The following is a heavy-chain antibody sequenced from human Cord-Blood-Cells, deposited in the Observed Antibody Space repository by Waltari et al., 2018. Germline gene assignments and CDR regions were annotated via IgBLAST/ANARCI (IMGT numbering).Heavy chain of an antibody. V-gene: IGHV3-33*01. CDR1: GFTFSSYG. CDR3: ARAEAGYWYFDL. Sequence: QVQLVESGGGVVQPGRSLRLSCAASGFTFSSYGMHWVRQAPGKGLEWVAVIWYDGSNKCYADSVKGRFTISRDNSKNTLYLQMNSLRAEDTAVYYCARAEAGYWYFDLWGRGTLVTVSS. CDR2: IWYDGSNK. J-gene: IGHJ2*01.